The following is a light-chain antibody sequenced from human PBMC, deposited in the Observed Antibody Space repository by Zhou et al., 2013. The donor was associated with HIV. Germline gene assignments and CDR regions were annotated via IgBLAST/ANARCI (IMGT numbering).Light chain of an antibody. J-gene: IGKJ3*01. V-gene: IGKV1-12*01. CDR3: QQANSFPFT. CDR1: QGIANW. Sequence: DIQMTQSPSSLSASVGGRVTITCRASQGIANWLAWYQQKPGKAPKLLISSAFNLQPGVPSRFRGSGSGTHFTLTISSLQPEDFATYYCQQANSFPFTFGPGTRVDFK. CDR2: SAF.